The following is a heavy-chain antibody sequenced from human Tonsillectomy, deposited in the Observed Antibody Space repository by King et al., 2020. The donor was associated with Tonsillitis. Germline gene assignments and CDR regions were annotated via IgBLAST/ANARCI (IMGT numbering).Heavy chain of an antibody. Sequence: DVQLVESGGGLVKPGGSLRLSCAASGFSFSKHNMNWVRQAPGKGLEWLSSISSSSNNIFYTESVKGRFTVSRDNANSTLYLQMDGLGAEDTAVYYCARLKIGISPAAQQYFYYGMDVWGQGTTVTVSS. CDR2: ISSSSNNI. CDR3: ARLKIGISPAAQQYFYYGMDV. CDR1: GFSFSKHN. D-gene: IGHD2/OR15-2a*01. J-gene: IGHJ6*02. V-gene: IGHV3-21*01.